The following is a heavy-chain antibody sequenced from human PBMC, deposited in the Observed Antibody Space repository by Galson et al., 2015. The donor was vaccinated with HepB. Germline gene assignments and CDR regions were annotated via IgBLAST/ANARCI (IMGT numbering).Heavy chain of an antibody. D-gene: IGHD2-2*01. Sequence: SLRLSCAASGFTFSSYSMNWVRQAPGKGLEWVSYISSSSSTIYYADSVKGRFTISRDNAKNSLYLQMNSLRSDDTAVYYCAREGQRAGDCSSTSCYVYYYYGMDVWGQGTTVTVSS. CDR3: AREGQRAGDCSSTSCYVYYYYGMDV. J-gene: IGHJ6*02. V-gene: IGHV3-48*01. CDR1: GFTFSSYS. CDR2: ISSSSSTI.